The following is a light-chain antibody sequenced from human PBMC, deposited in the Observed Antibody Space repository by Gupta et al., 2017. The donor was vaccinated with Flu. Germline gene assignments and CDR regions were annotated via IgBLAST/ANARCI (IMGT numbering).Light chain of an antibody. V-gene: IGLV4-69*01. J-gene: IGLJ2*01. CDR2: LNNDGSH. Sequence: QLVLTQSPSASASLGASVKLTCTLSSEHSRYAIAWHQQQPQKGPRYLMRLNNDGSHTKGDGIPDRFSGSSSGAERYLTIYSLQSEDEADYYCQTWDSDRVFGGGTRLTVL. CDR1: SEHSRYA. CDR3: QTWDSDRV.